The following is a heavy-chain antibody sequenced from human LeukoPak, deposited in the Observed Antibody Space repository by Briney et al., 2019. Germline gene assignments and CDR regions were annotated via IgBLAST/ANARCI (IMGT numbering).Heavy chain of an antibody. J-gene: IGHJ4*02. CDR1: GYTFTSYA. D-gene: IGHD6-13*01. V-gene: IGHV1-3*01. CDR2: IYAGNGNT. CDR3: ARPRGGGSWYGFDY. Sequence: ASVKVSCKASGYTFTSYAMHWVRQAPGQRLEWMGWIYAGNGNTKYSQKFQGRVTITRDTSASTAYMDLSSLRSEDTAVYYCARPRGGGSWYGFDYWGQGTLVSVSS.